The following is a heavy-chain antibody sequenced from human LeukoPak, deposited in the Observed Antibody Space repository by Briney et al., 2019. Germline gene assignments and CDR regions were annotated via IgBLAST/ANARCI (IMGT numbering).Heavy chain of an antibody. CDR1: GGSISSYY. V-gene: IGHV4-59*01. CDR2: IYYSGST. D-gene: IGHD6-19*01. J-gene: IGHJ6*03. Sequence: PSETLSLTCTVSGGSISSYYWSWIRQPPGKRLEWIGYIYYSGSTNYNPSPKSRVTISVDTSKNQFSLKLSSVTAADTAVYYCAREARSGWSDYYYYMDVRGKGTTVTVSS. CDR3: AREARSGWSDYYYYMDV.